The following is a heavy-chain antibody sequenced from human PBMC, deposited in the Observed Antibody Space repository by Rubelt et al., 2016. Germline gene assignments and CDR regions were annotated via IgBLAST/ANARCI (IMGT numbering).Heavy chain of an antibody. D-gene: IGHD5-18*01. CDR2: IRQDGGEK. CDR1: GFTFSIYW. Sequence: EVQLLESGGGLVQHGGSLRLSCAASGFTFSIYWMTWVRQAPGKGLEWGATIRQDGGEKYYVDSVKGPFTISRDNANNSLYLQMSSLRAEDTAVYYCATGHTAFDYWGQGTLVTVSS. J-gene: IGHJ4*02. V-gene: IGHV3-7*01. CDR3: ATGHTAFDY.